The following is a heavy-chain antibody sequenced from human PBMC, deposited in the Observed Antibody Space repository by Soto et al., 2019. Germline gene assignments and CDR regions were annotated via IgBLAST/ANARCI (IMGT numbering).Heavy chain of an antibody. J-gene: IGHJ4*02. CDR2: ISSSSSYT. D-gene: IGHD5-12*01. CDR3: ARDQDIAATIGWD. V-gene: IGHV3-11*05. CDR1: GFTFSDYY. Sequence: QVQLVESGGGLVKPGGSLRLSCAASGFTFSDYYMSWIRQAPGKGLEWVSYISSSSSYTNYADSVKGRFTISRDNAKNAQYQQMNSQRAEDTGVYSYARDQDIAATIGWDWGQATLVTVSS.